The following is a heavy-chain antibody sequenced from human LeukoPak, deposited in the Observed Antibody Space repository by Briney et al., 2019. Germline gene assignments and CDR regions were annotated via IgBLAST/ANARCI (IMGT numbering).Heavy chain of an antibody. Sequence: SETLSLTCTVSGGSISSYYWSWIRQPPGKGLEWIGYIYYSGSTNYNPSLKSRVTISVDTSKNQFSLKMRPVTAADTAIYYCARSEINDYNRYWGQGILVTVSS. CDR2: IYYSGST. V-gene: IGHV4-59*08. CDR3: ARSEINDYNRY. CDR1: GGSISSYY. D-gene: IGHD3-16*01. J-gene: IGHJ4*02.